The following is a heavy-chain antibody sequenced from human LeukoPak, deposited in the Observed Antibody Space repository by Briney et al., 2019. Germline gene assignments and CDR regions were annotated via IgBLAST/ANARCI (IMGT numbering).Heavy chain of an antibody. D-gene: IGHD3-22*01. V-gene: IGHV3-48*01. Sequence: PGGSLRLSCAASGFTFSSYSMNGVRQAPGEGLEWLSYITSTSDTIYYADSVKGRFTSSRDNAKNSVYLQMNSLRADDTAVYYCARSSGYPFFDYWGQGTLVTVSS. J-gene: IGHJ4*02. CDR2: ITSTSDTI. CDR3: ARSSGYPFFDY. CDR1: GFTFSSYS.